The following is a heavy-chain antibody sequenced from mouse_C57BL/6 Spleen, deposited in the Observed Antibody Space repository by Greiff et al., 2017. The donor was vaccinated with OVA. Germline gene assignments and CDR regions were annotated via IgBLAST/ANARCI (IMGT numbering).Heavy chain of an antibody. V-gene: IGHV1-85*01. D-gene: IGHD2-1*01. J-gene: IGHJ2*01. Sequence: QVQLKESGPELVKPGASVKLSCKASGYTFTSYDINWVKQRPGQGLEWIGWIYPRDGSTKYNEKFKGKATLTVDTSSSTAYMELHSLTSEDSAVYFCARGNYYGNYEDYFDYWGQGTTLTVSS. CDR3: ARGNYYGNYEDYFDY. CDR1: GYTFTSYD. CDR2: IYPRDGST.